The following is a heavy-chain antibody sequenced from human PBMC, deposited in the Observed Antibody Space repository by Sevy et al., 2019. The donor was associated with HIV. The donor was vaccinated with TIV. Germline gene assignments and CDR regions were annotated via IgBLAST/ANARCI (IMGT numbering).Heavy chain of an antibody. J-gene: IGHJ4*02. CDR1: GGSVSSGSYY. D-gene: IGHD3-22*01. Sequence: GSLRLSCTVSGGSVSSGSYYWSWIRQPPGKGLEWIGYIYYSGSTNYNPSLKSRVTISVDTSKNQFSLKLSSVTAADTAVYYCAREGVVVIEWGQGTLLTVSS. V-gene: IGHV4-61*01. CDR3: AREGVVVIE. CDR2: IYYSGST.